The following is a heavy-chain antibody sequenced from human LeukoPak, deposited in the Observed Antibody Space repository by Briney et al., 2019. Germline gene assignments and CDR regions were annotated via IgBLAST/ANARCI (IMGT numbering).Heavy chain of an antibody. CDR3: ARDAYYYDSSGLPHFDY. CDR2: ISAYNGNT. V-gene: IGHV1-18*01. D-gene: IGHD3-22*01. CDR1: GYTFTSYG. J-gene: IGHJ4*02. Sequence: ASVKVSCKASGYTFTSYGISWVRQAPGQGLKWMGWISAYNGNTNYAQKLQGRVTMTTDTSTSTAYMELRSLRSDDTAVYYCARDAYYYDSSGLPHFDYWGQGTLVTVSS.